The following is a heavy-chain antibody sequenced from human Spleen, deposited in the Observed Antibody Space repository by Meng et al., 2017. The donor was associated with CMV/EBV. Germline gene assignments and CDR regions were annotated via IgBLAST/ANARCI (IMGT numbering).Heavy chain of an antibody. CDR3: ACALRPRFPGVITWLDFFYTGLDV. CDR2: MSYDGGAD. J-gene: IGHJ6*02. V-gene: IGHV3-30-3*01. CDR1: GFTFSDHV. D-gene: IGHD3-16*01. Sequence: GESLKISFGGSGFTFSDHVIHWARQGPGKGLEWLAAMSYDGGADYYTDSVKGRFSMSRDNSKNTAYLQMDGLTPEDTAIYYCACALRPRFPGVITWLDFFYTGLDVWGRGTTVTVSS.